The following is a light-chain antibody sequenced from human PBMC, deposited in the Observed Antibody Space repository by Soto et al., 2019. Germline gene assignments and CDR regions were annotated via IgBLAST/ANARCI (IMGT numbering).Light chain of an antibody. CDR2: KAS. CDR1: QSISSW. CDR3: QQYNSYWT. V-gene: IGKV1-5*03. Sequence: DIQMTQSPSTLSASVGDRVTITCRASQSISSWLAWYQQKPGKAPKLLIYKASSLESGVPSRFSGSGSGTKFTLTISSLQPDDLSTYYCQQYNSYWTFGQGTKVEIK. J-gene: IGKJ1*01.